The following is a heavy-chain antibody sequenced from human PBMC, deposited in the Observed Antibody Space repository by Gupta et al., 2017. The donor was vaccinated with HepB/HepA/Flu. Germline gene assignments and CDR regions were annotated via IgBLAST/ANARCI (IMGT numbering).Heavy chain of an antibody. CDR3: AKGYSSENGGAFDV. Sequence: EVQLLESGGGLVEPGGSLRLSCEVSGFLFSHYAMSWVRQAPGKGLEWVSHILGTGVDRFYADSVKGRFTISRDNYKNTLYLQMNGLRAEDTAVYYCAKGYSSENGGAFDVWGQGTMVTVSS. CDR1: GFLFSHYA. CDR2: ILGTGVDR. J-gene: IGHJ3*01. D-gene: IGHD2-15*01. V-gene: IGHV3-23*01.